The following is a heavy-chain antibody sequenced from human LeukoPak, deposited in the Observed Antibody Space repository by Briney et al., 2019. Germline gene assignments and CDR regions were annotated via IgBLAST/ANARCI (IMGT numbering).Heavy chain of an antibody. CDR3: ARGTVPYYYYYGMDV. D-gene: IGHD4-17*01. Sequence: SETLSLTCTFSSGSISSYYWSWIRQPPGKGLDWIGYIYYSGSTNYNPSLKSRVTISVDTSKNQFSLKLSSVTAADTAVYYCARGTVPYYYYYGMDVWGQGTTVTVSS. CDR2: IYYSGST. CDR1: SGSISSYY. J-gene: IGHJ6*02. V-gene: IGHV4-59*01.